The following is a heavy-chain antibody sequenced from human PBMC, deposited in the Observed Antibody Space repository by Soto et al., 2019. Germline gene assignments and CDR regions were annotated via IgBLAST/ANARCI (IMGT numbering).Heavy chain of an antibody. CDR1: GYTFTSYG. CDR3: ARAPYDILAGYHQAYDY. J-gene: IGHJ4*02. CDR2: ISAYNGNT. D-gene: IGHD3-9*01. Sequence: ASVKVSCKASGYTFTSYGISWVRQAPGQGLEWMGWISAYNGNTNYAQKLQGRVTMTTDTSTSTAYMELRSLRSDDTAVYYCARAPYDILAGYHQAYDYWGQGTLVTVSS. V-gene: IGHV1-18*01.